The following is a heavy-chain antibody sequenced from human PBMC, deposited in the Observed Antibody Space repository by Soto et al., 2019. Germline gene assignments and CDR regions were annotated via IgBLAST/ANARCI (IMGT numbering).Heavy chain of an antibody. J-gene: IGHJ6*02. Sequence: SVKVSCKASGGTFSSYAISWVRQAPGQGLEWMGGIIPIFGTANYAQKFQGRVTITADESTSTAYMELSSLRSEDTAVYYCARDTRYYYCGMDVWGQGTTVTVSS. CDR1: GGTFSSYA. CDR2: IIPIFGTA. V-gene: IGHV1-69*13. CDR3: ARDTRYYYCGMDV.